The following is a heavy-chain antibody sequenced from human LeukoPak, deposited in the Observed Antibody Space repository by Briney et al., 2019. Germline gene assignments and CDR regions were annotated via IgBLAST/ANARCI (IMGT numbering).Heavy chain of an antibody. V-gene: IGHV3-9*01. CDR2: ISWNSGSI. CDR3: ARGITTDAFDI. D-gene: IGHD5-24*01. Sequence: GGSLRLSCAASGFTFDDYAMHWVRQAPGKGLEWVSGISWNSGSIGYADSVKGRFTTSRDNAKNSLYLQMNSLRAEDTAVYYCARGITTDAFDIWGQGTMVTVSS. CDR1: GFTFDDYA. J-gene: IGHJ3*02.